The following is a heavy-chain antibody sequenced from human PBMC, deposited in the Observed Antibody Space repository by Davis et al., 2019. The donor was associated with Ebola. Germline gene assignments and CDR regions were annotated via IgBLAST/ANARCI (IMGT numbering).Heavy chain of an antibody. CDR3: ARVPRLFVVVPAAIYYYYGMDV. CDR1: GYSFTSYW. J-gene: IGHJ6*02. CDR2: IYPGDSDT. V-gene: IGHV5-51*01. Sequence: GESLKISCKGSGYSFTSYWIGWVRQMPGKGLEWMGIIYPGDSDTRYSPSFQGQVTISADKSISTAYLQWSSLKASDTAMYYCARVPRLFVVVPAAIYYYYGMDVWGQGTTVTVSS. D-gene: IGHD2-2*01.